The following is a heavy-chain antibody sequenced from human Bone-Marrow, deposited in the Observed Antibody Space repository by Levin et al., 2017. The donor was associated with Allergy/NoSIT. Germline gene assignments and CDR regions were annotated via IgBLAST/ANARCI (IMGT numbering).Heavy chain of an antibody. Sequence: SETLSLTCAVSGGSISSGGSSWSWLLQPPGKGLEWIGYIYHSGSTYYNPSLKSRVTISMDRSKNPFSLNLTSVTAADTAVYVCDKSLWFGAYCDDWGQGTLVTVSS. D-gene: IGHD3-10*01. CDR1: GGSISSGGSS. V-gene: IGHV4-30-2*01. CDR2: IYHSGST. J-gene: IGHJ4*02. CDR3: DKSLWFGAYCDD.